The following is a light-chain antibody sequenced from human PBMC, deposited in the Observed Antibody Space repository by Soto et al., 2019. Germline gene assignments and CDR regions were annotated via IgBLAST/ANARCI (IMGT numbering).Light chain of an antibody. V-gene: IGKV3-15*01. Sequence: EIVMTQSTVTLSVSPGERATLACRASQSVSSNLAWYQQKPGQAPRRLIYGASTRATGIPARFSGSGSGTEFTLTISSLQSEDFAVYYCQQYNNWWTFGQGNKVEIK. J-gene: IGKJ1*01. CDR3: QQYNNWWT. CDR1: QSVSSN. CDR2: GAS.